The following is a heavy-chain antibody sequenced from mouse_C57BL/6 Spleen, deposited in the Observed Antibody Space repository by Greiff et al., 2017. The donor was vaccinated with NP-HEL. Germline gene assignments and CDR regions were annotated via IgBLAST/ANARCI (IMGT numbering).Heavy chain of an antibody. CDR1: GYSITSGYY. D-gene: IGHD1-1*01. CDR3: ASFITTVVATGFDY. Sequence: EVQLQESGPGLVKPSQSLSLTCSVTGYSITSGYYWNWIRQFPGNKLEWMGYISYDGSNNYNPSLKNRISITRDTSKNQFFLKLNSVTTEDTATYYCASFITTVVATGFDYWGQGTTLTVSS. V-gene: IGHV3-6*01. J-gene: IGHJ2*01. CDR2: ISYDGSN.